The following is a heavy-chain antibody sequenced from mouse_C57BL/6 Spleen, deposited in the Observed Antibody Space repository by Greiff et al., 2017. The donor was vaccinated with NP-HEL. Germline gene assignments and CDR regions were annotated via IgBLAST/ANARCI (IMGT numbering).Heavy chain of an antibody. D-gene: IGHD1-1*01. V-gene: IGHV1-54*01. CDR1: GYAFTNYL. Sequence: QVQLQQSGAELVRPGTSVKVSCKASGYAFTNYLIEWVKQRPGQGLEWIGVINPGSGGTNYNEKFKRKATLTADKSSSTAYMQLSSLTSEDSAVYFCARGDYYGSSYNFDYWGQGTTLSVSS. CDR3: ARGDYYGSSYNFDY. J-gene: IGHJ2*01. CDR2: INPGSGGT.